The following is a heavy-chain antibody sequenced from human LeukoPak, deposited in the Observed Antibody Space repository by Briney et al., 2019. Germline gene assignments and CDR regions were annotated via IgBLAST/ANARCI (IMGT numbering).Heavy chain of an antibody. CDR1: GFTFSSYS. J-gene: IGHJ4*02. Sequence: GGSLKLSCAASGFTFSSYSMNWVRQAPGKGLEWVSSINSSNTYIYYADSVKGRFTISRDNARNSLYLQMNTLRAEDTAVYYCARVAIEGAGADYWGQGTLVTVSS. CDR3: ARVAIEGAGADY. V-gene: IGHV3-21*01. D-gene: IGHD6-13*01. CDR2: INSSNTYI.